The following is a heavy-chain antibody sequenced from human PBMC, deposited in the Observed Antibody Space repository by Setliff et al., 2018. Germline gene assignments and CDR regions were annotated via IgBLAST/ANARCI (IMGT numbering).Heavy chain of an antibody. D-gene: IGHD1-26*01. Sequence: GESLKISCAASGFTFSNFWMGWVRQAPGKGLEWVANVNPDGSDEYYVDSVKGRFTISRDNAKNSLYLQMNTLRAEDTAVYYCARDRGGATTRDFWGQGTLVTVSS. CDR3: ARDRGGATTRDF. CDR1: GFTFSNFW. J-gene: IGHJ4*02. V-gene: IGHV3-7*03. CDR2: VNPDGSDE.